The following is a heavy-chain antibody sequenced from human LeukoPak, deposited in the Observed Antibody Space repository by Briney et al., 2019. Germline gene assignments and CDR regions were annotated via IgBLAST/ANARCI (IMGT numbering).Heavy chain of an antibody. Sequence: SETLSLTCTVSGDFISSYYWSWIRQPPGKGLEWIGFIDYSGSTKYNPSLKSRLTISVDTSKNQFSLKLRIVTAADTAVYYCARLQRSTSGFDHFDYWGQGTLVTVSS. CDR1: GDFISSYY. D-gene: IGHD3-22*01. CDR3: ARLQRSTSGFDHFDY. V-gene: IGHV4-59*08. J-gene: IGHJ4*02. CDR2: IDYSGST.